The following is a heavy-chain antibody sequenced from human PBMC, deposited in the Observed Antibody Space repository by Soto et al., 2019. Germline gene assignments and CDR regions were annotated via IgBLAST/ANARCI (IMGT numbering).Heavy chain of an antibody. CDR1: GFTFTNYA. D-gene: IGHD3-16*01. Sequence: EVQLLESGGGLVQPGGSLRLSCAASGFTFTNYAMRWVRQAPGKGLEWISTIGGSDGRTYYADSVKGRFTISKDNSKNTLYLQMNNLRAEDTALYYCARRGSDYSYFDYWGQGTLVTVSS. CDR3: ARRGSDYSYFDY. J-gene: IGHJ4*02. V-gene: IGHV3-23*01. CDR2: IGGSDGRT.